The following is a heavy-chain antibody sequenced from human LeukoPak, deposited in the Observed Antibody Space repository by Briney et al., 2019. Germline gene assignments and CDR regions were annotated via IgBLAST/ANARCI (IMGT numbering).Heavy chain of an antibody. J-gene: IGHJ4*02. CDR3: ARFGYYFFDY. V-gene: IGHV1-3*03. Sequence: ASVKVSCKASGYTFTGYYMHWVRQAPGQGLEWMGWINAGNGNTKYSQEFQGRVTITRDTSASTAYMELSSLRSEDMAVYYCARFGYYFFDYWGQGTLVTVSS. D-gene: IGHD2/OR15-2a*01. CDR2: INAGNGNT. CDR1: GYTFTGYY.